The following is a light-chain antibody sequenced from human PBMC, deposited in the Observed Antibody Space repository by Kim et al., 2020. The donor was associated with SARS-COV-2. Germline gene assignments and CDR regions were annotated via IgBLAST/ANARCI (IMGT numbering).Light chain of an antibody. Sequence: SSVGDRVPITCRASQSISSWLAWYQQKPGKAPKLLIYKASSLESGVPSRFSGSGSGTEFTLTISSLQPDDFATYYCQQYNSYSPSFGPGTKVDIK. CDR2: KAS. V-gene: IGKV1-5*03. CDR3: QQYNSYSPS. J-gene: IGKJ3*01. CDR1: QSISSW.